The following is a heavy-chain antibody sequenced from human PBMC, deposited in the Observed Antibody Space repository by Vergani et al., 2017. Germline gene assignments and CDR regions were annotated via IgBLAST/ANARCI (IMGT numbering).Heavy chain of an antibody. CDR3: AREYVREYYFDY. D-gene: IGHD3-10*02. J-gene: IGHJ4*02. CDR1: GYTFTSYA. V-gene: IGHV1-3*01. Sequence: QVQLVQSGAEVKKPGASVKVSCKASGYTFTSYAMHWVRQAPGQRLEWMGWINAGNGNTKYSQKFQGRVTITRDTSASTAYMELSSLRSEDTAVYYCAREYVREYYFDYWGQGTLVTVSS. CDR2: INAGNGNT.